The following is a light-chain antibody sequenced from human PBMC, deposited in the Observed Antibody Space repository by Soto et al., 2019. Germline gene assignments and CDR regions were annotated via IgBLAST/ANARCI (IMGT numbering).Light chain of an antibody. CDR1: QSISSW. V-gene: IGKV1-5*03. Sequence: DIQMTQSPSTLSASVGDRVTITCRASQSISSWLAWYPHKPGKAPNLLIYKASSLESGVPSRFSGSGSGTVFTPTVSSLQADDLATYFCQQYDSYHLTFGGGTKVEIK. J-gene: IGKJ4*01. CDR3: QQYDSYHLT. CDR2: KAS.